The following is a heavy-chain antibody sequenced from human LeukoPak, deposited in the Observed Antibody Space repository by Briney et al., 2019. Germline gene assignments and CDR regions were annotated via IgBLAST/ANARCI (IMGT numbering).Heavy chain of an antibody. D-gene: IGHD1-26*01. Sequence: GGSLRLSCAASGFTVSSNYMSWVRQAPGKGLEWVSVIYSGGSTYYADSVKGRFTISRDNSKNTLYLQMNSLRAEDTAVYYCAREYSGSYMGYFDYWGQGTLVTVSS. J-gene: IGHJ4*02. CDR1: GFTVSSNY. V-gene: IGHV3-53*01. CDR2: IYSGGST. CDR3: AREYSGSYMGYFDY.